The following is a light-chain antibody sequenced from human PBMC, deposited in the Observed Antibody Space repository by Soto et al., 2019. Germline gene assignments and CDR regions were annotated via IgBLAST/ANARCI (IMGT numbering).Light chain of an antibody. J-gene: IGKJ5*01. Sequence: DIVMTQSPDSLAVSLSERATINCKSSQSVLYSSNKKNYLAWYQQIPGQPPKLLIYWASTRESGVPDRFSGSGSGTDFPLTISSLQAEDVAVYYCQQYYSTPITFGQGTRLEIK. CDR1: QSVLYSSNKKNY. CDR2: WAS. CDR3: QQYYSTPIT. V-gene: IGKV4-1*01.